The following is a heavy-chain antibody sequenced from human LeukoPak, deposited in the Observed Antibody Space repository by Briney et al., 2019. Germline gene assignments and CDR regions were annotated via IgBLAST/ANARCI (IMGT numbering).Heavy chain of an antibody. D-gene: IGHD6-19*01. CDR3: AKDRSRSYSSFDS. Sequence: GGALRLSCAASGFTLSKYAMSWVRQAPGEGLGWVSTIRSSGDDTYYADSVKGRFTISRDNSKNTLYLQMNSLRTEDTAFYYCAKDRSRSYSSFDSWGQGTLVTVSS. J-gene: IGHJ4*02. CDR1: GFTLSKYA. CDR2: IRSSGDDT. V-gene: IGHV3-23*01.